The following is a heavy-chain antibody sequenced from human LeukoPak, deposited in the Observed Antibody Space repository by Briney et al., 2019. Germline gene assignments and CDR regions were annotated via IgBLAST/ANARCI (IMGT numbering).Heavy chain of an antibody. CDR2: ISAYNGNT. CDR3: ARDGTFGGNSLFYYYYYMDV. Sequence: VKVSCKASGYTFTTYGISWVRQAPGQGLEWMGWISAYNGNTNYAQKLQGRVTMTTDTSTSTAYMELRSLRSDDTAVYYCARDGTFGGNSLFYYYYYMDVWGKGTTVTVSS. CDR1: GYTFTTYG. V-gene: IGHV1-18*01. J-gene: IGHJ6*03. D-gene: IGHD4-23*01.